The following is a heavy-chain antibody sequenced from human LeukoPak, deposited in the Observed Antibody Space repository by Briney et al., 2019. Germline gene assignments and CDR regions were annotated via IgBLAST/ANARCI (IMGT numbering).Heavy chain of an antibody. V-gene: IGHV1-69*13. Sequence: ASVKVSCKDSGGTFSSYAISWVRQAPGQGLEWMGGIIPIFGTANYAQKFQGRVTITADESTSTAYMELSSLRSEDTAVYYCARDAAYYYDSSGYYYMLDYWGQGTLVTVSS. CDR1: GGTFSSYA. CDR3: ARDAAYYYDSSGYYYMLDY. J-gene: IGHJ4*02. CDR2: IIPIFGTA. D-gene: IGHD3-22*01.